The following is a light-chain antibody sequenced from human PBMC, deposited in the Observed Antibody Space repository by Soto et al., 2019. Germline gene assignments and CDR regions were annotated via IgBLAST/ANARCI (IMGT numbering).Light chain of an antibody. J-gene: IGLJ2*01. Sequence: QSVLTQPPSASVTPGQRVTIACSGSSSNMGSNSVNWYQQLPGTAPKLLIYGDNQRPSGVPDRFSGSKSGTSASLAITGLQSEDEADDYCAAWDGSLHHILFGGGTQLTVL. CDR3: AAWDGSLHHIL. V-gene: IGLV1-44*01. CDR1: SSNMGSNS. CDR2: GDN.